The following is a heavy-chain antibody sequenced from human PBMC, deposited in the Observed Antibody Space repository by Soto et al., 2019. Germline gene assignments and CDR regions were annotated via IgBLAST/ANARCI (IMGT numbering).Heavy chain of an antibody. D-gene: IGHD3-22*01. CDR1: GFTFSSYS. CDR2: ISSSSSYI. Sequence: EVQLVESGGGLVKPGGSLRLSCAASGFTFSSYSMNWVRQAPGKGLEWVSSISSSSSYIYYADSVKGRFTISRDNAKNSLYLQMNSLRAEDTAVYYCARVGFSDLEGYYYFPFDYWGQGTLVTVSS. J-gene: IGHJ4*02. V-gene: IGHV3-21*01. CDR3: ARVGFSDLEGYYYFPFDY.